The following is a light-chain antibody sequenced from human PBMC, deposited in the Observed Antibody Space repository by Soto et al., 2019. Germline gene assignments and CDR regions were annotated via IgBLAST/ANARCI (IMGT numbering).Light chain of an antibody. CDR2: DAS. CDR3: QQRSNWPPLT. Sequence: EIVLTQSPVTLSLSPGERATLSCRASQSVSSYLAWYQQKPGQAPRLLIYDASNRATGIPARLSGSGSGTDFTLTISSLEPEDFAVYYCQQRSNWPPLTFGGGTKVEIK. J-gene: IGKJ4*01. V-gene: IGKV3-11*01. CDR1: QSVSSY.